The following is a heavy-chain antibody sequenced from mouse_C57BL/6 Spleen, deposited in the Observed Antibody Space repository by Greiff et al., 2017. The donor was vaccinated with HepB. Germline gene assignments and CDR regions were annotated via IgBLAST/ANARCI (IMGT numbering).Heavy chain of an antibody. J-gene: IGHJ3*01. Sequence: QVQLQQSGAELVRPGASVKLSCKASGYTFTDYYINWVKQRPGQGLEWIARIYPGSGNTYYNEKFKGKATLTAEKSSSTAYMQLSSLTSEDSAVYFCAREAGTRAWFAYWGQGTLVTVSA. V-gene: IGHV1-76*01. CDR3: AREAGTRAWFAY. D-gene: IGHD4-1*01. CDR2: IYPGSGNT. CDR1: GYTFTDYY.